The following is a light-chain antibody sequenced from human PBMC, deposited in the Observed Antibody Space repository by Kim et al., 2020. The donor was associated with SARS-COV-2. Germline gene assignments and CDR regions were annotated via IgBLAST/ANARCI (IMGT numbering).Light chain of an antibody. V-gene: IGLV2-23*02. CDR1: SSDVGSYNL. Sequence: GQSSTMSCTGTSSDVGSYNLVSWYQQHPGKAPKLMIYEVSKRPSGVSNRFSGSKSGNTASLTISGLQAEDEADYYCCSYAGSSTLVFGGGTQLTVL. CDR3: CSYAGSSTLV. CDR2: EVS. J-gene: IGLJ2*01.